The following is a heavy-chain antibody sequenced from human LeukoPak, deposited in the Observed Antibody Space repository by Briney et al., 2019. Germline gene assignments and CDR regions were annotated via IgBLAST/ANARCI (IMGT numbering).Heavy chain of an antibody. J-gene: IGHJ4*02. CDR2: IDWDDDK. Sequence: SGPTLVNPTQTLTLTCTFSGFSLSTSGMCVSWIRQPPGKALEWLARIDWDDDKYYSTSLKTRLTISKDTSKNQVVLTMTNMDPVDTATYYCARIRAQQLVLDYWGQGTLVTVSS. V-gene: IGHV2-70*11. CDR1: GFSLSTSGMC. D-gene: IGHD6-6*01. CDR3: ARIRAQQLVLDY.